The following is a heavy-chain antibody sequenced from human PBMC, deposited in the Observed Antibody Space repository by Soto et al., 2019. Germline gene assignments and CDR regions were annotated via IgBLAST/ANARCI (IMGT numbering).Heavy chain of an antibody. V-gene: IGHV1-2*02. Sequence: AAVKVSCKTSGYTFAAYYIHWIRQAPGQGLGWMGWINPTSGGTVFAQKFQDRVTMTRDTSISTAYMELRRLKSDDTAVYYCARELEYCDYWGYLLGSWGQGPPVTGSS. CDR3: ARELEYCDYWGYLLGS. D-gene: IGHD4-17*01. J-gene: IGHJ4*02. CDR1: GYTFAAYY. CDR2: INPTSGGT.